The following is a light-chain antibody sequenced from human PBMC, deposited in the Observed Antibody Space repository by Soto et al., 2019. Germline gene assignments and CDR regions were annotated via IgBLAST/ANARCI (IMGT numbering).Light chain of an antibody. J-gene: IGKJ2*01. CDR3: QQSYSTLGT. Sequence: QMTQSPSSLSASVGDRVIITCRSDHSINNYLNWYQQRPGKVPKLLIYAASTSQSGVPSRFSGSGSGRVFTLTINSLQPEDFATYYCQQSYSTLGTFGRGTRVEI. V-gene: IGKV1-39*01. CDR2: AAS. CDR1: HSINNY.